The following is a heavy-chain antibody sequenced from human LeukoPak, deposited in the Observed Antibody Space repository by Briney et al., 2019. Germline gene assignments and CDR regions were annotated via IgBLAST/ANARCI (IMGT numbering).Heavy chain of an antibody. CDR1: GFTFSSFG. CDR2: IRYDGNNK. CDR3: AKAPTITLVRGVLN. J-gene: IGHJ4*02. D-gene: IGHD3-10*01. V-gene: IGHV3-30*02. Sequence: GGSLRLSCAASGFTFSSFGMHWVRQAPGKGLEWVAFIRYDGNNKYYADSVKGRFTISRDNSKNTLYLQMNSLRAEDTAVYYCAKAPTITLVRGVLNWGQGALVIVSS.